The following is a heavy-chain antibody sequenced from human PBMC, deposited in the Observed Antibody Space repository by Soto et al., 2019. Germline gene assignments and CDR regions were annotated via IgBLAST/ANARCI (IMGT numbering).Heavy chain of an antibody. Sequence: GGSLRLSCAASGFTFSSYGMHWVRQAPGKGLEWVAVISYDGSNKYYADSVKGRFTISRDNSKNTLYLQMNSLRAEDTAVYYCAKWVAGTAGEDYWGQGTLVTVSS. CDR2: ISYDGSNK. J-gene: IGHJ4*02. V-gene: IGHV3-30*18. CDR1: GFTFSSYG. CDR3: AKWVAGTAGEDY. D-gene: IGHD6-19*01.